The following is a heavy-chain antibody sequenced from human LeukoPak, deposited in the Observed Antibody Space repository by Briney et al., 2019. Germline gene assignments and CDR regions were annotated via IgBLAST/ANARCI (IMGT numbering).Heavy chain of an antibody. Sequence: SETLSLTCTVSGGSIRSISYYWGWIRQPPGMGLEWIGSIYYTGNTYYNASLKSQVSISIDTSKNQFSLKLTSVTAADTAVYYCARQTGSGLFILPGGQGTLVTVSS. CDR1: GGSIRSISYY. J-gene: IGHJ4*02. CDR3: ARQTGSGLFILP. V-gene: IGHV4-39*01. CDR2: IYYTGNT. D-gene: IGHD3/OR15-3a*01.